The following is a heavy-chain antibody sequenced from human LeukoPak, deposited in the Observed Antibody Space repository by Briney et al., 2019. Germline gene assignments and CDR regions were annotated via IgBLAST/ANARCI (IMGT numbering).Heavy chain of an antibody. CDR1: GGSFSGYY. D-gene: IGHD3-22*01. J-gene: IGHJ4*02. CDR3: ARAGDSSGYYWVLDY. CDR2: INHSGST. Sequence: SETLSLTCAVYGGSFSGYYWSWIRQPPGKGLEWIGEINHSGSTNYNPSLKSRVTISVDTSKSQFSLKLSSVTAADTAVYYCARAGDSSGYYWVLDYWGQGTLVTVSS. V-gene: IGHV4-34*01.